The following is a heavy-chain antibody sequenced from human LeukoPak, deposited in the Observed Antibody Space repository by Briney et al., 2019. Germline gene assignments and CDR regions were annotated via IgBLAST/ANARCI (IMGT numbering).Heavy chain of an antibody. CDR2: IYYSGST. CDR1: GRSVSSGIYY. D-gene: IGHD1-26*01. V-gene: IGHV4-61*01. CDR3: ARVNYNKWEPNY. Sequence: SETLSLTCTVSGRSVSSGIYYWSWIRQPPGKGLEWIGCIYYSGSTKYNPSLKSRVTISVDKSKNQFSLKLSSVTAADTAVYYCARVNYNKWEPNYWGQGTLVTVSS. J-gene: IGHJ4*02.